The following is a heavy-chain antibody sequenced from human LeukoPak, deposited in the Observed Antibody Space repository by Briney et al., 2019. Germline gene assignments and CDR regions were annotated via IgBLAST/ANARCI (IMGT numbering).Heavy chain of an antibody. CDR2: IKQDASDK. V-gene: IGHV3-7*01. D-gene: IGHD3-16*01. CDR3: LGGVAADY. CDR1: RFTFSYYW. J-gene: IGHJ4*02. Sequence: GGSLRLSCAASRFTFSYYWMTWVRQAPGKGVEWVANIKQDASDKHYADSVKGRFTISRDNAKNSLYLQMNSLRVEDTAVYYCLGGVAADYWGRGTLVTVSS.